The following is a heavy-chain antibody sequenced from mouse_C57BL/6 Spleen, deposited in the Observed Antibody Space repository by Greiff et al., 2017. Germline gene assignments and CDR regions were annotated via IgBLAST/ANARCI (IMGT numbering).Heavy chain of an antibody. CDR2: IWRGGST. J-gene: IGHJ1*03. D-gene: IGHD1-2*01. CDR3: AKNRALLLWYFDV. CDR1: GFSLTSYG. V-gene: IGHV2-5*01. Sequence: VQLQQSGPGLVQPSQSLSITCTVSGFSLTSYGVHWVRQSPGKGLEWLGVIWRGGSTDYNAAFMSRLSITKDNSKSQVFFKMNSLQADDTAIYYCAKNRALLLWYFDVWGTGTTVTVSS.